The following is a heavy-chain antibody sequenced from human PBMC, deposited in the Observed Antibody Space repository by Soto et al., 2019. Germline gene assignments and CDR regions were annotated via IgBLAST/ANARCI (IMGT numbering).Heavy chain of an antibody. CDR1: GFSLSSSGVG. D-gene: IGHD5-18*01. J-gene: IGHJ4*02. Sequence: QITLKESGPTLVKPTQTLTLTCTFSGFSLSSSGVGVGWIRQPPGKALEWLAFIYWNGDKRYSPSLKSRLTITRDTSKNQVVLTMTTMDPVDTATYYCAHSSGGYWDFDYWGQGTLVSVSS. V-gene: IGHV2-5*01. CDR2: IYWNGDK. CDR3: AHSSGGYWDFDY.